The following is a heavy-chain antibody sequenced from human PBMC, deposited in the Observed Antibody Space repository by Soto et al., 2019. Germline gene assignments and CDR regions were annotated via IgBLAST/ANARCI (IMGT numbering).Heavy chain of an antibody. V-gene: IGHV4-59*01. J-gene: IGHJ4*02. Sequence: PSETLSLTCSVSGDSISNYYWTWIRQPPGKGLEWIGYIYHSGTTTYNPSLKSRVSISMDTSRNQFSLRLSSVTAADTAVYYCARGWQTAFDSWGQGTLVTVSS. D-gene: IGHD2-15*01. CDR2: IYHSGTT. CDR1: GDSISNYY. CDR3: ARGWQTAFDS.